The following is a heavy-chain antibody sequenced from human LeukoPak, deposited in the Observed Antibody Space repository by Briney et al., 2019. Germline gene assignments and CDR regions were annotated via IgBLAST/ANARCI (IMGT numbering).Heavy chain of an antibody. J-gene: IGHJ5*02. V-gene: IGHV1-69*05. CDR3: ARGERVANNWFDP. CDR2: IIPIFGTA. Sequence: SVKVSCKASGGTFSSYAISWVRQAPGQGLEWMGGIIPIFGTANYAQKFQGRVTITTDESTSTAYMELSSLRSEDTAVYYCARGERVANNWFDPWGQGTLVTVSS. CDR1: GGTFSSYA. D-gene: IGHD2-15*01.